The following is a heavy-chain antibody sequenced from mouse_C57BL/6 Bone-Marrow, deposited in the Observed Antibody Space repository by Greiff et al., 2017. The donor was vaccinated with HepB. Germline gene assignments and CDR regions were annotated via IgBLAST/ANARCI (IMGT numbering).Heavy chain of an antibody. CDR2: IWSGGST. D-gene: IGHD1-1*01. Sequence: VKLVESGPGLVQPSQSLSITCTVSGFSLTSYGVHWVRQSPGKGLEWLGVIWSGGSTDYNAAFISRLSISKDNSKSQVFFKMNSLQADDTAIYYCASGYYYGSSHWYFDVWGTGTTVTVSS. V-gene: IGHV2-2*01. J-gene: IGHJ1*03. CDR3: ASGYYYGSSHWYFDV. CDR1: GFSLTSYG.